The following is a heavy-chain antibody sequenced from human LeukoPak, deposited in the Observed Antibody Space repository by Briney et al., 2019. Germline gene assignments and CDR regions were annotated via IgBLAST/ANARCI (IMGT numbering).Heavy chain of an antibody. Sequence: GGSLRLSCAASGFTFSIYAMSWVRQAPGKGLEWVSGISASGYTTYYADSVKGRFTISRDNSKNTLYLQMNSLRAEDTAVYYCARALLSSWYDYGDYWGQGTLVTVSS. CDR1: GFTFSIYA. D-gene: IGHD2-15*01. J-gene: IGHJ4*02. V-gene: IGHV3-23*01. CDR3: ARALLSSWYDYGDY. CDR2: ISASGYTT.